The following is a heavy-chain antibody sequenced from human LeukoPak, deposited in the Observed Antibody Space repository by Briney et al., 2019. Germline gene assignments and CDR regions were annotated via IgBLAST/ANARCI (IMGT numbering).Heavy chain of an antibody. CDR2: INHNGNVN. J-gene: IGHJ6*02. CDR1: GFTFSSYW. D-gene: IGHD3-16*01. Sequence: GGSLRLSCAASGFTFSSYWMNWAPQAPGKGLEWVASINHNGNVNYYVDSVKGRFTISRDNAKNSLYLQMSNLRAEDTAVYFCARGGGLDVWGQGATVTVSS. V-gene: IGHV3-7*03. CDR3: ARGGGLDV.